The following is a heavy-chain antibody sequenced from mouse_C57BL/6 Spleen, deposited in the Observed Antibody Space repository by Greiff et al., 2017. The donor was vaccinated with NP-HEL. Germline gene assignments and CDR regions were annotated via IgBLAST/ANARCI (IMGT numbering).Heavy chain of an antibody. V-gene: IGHV2-2*01. J-gene: IGHJ1*03. CDR2: IWSGGST. Sequence: VQLQQSGPGLVQPSQSLSITCTVSGFSLTSYGVHWVRQSPGKGLEWLGVIWSGGSTDYNAAFISRLSISKDNSKSQVFFKMNSLQADDTAIYYCARPDLYGSSYPWYFDVWGTGTTVTVSS. CDR1: GFSLTSYG. D-gene: IGHD1-1*01. CDR3: ARPDLYGSSYPWYFDV.